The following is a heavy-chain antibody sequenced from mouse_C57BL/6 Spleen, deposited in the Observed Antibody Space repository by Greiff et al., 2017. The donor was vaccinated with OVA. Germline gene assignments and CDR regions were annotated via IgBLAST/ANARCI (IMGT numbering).Heavy chain of an antibody. V-gene: IGHV5-6*02. CDR1: GFTFSSYG. CDR3: ARQEGGSSLYYAMDY. D-gene: IGHD1-1*01. Sequence: EVMLVESGGDLVKPGGSLKLSCAASGFTFSSYGMSWVRQTPDKRLEWVATISSGGSYTYYPDSVKGRFTISRDNAKNTLYLQMSSLKSKDTAMYYCARQEGGSSLYYAMDYWGQGTSVTVSS. J-gene: IGHJ4*01. CDR2: ISSGGSYT.